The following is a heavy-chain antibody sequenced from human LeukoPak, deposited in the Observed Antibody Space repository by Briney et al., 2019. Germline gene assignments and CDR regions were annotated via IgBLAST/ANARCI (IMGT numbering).Heavy chain of an antibody. CDR1: GGSISSGGYS. V-gene: IGHV4-30-2*01. J-gene: IGHJ4*02. D-gene: IGHD1-1*01. Sequence: PSQTLSLTCAVSGGSISSGGYSWSWIRQPPGKGLEWIGYIYHSGSTYYNPSLKSRVTISVDRSKNQFSLKLSSVTAADTAVYYCARVRTPEYYFDYWGQGTLVTVSS. CDR3: ARVRTPEYYFDY. CDR2: IYHSGST.